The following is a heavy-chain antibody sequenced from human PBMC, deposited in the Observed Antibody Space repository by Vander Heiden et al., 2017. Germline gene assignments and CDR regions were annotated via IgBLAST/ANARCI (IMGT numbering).Heavy chain of an antibody. J-gene: IGHJ4*02. CDR3: ARCPSYTVADY. Sequence: QLQLQAAGPGLVKPSETLSLTCTVSGGSISSSSYYWGWIRQPPGKGMEWIGSIYYRGSTDDIPSLKSRVTIAVDTAKHQVSLKMRSVTAADTAVYYFARCPSYTVADYWVQGSMVTVYS. D-gene: IGHD4-17*01. CDR1: GGSISSSSYY. CDR2: IYYRGST. V-gene: IGHV4-39*01.